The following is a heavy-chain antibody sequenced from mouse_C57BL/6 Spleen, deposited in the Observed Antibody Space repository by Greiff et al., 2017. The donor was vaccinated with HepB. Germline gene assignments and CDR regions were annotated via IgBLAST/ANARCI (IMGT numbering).Heavy chain of an antibody. D-gene: IGHD2-5*01. J-gene: IGHJ3*01. CDR2: IDPSDSET. CDR3: AREAYYSNYFAY. Sequence: QVQLQPGAELVRPGSSVKLSCKASGYTFTSYWMHWVKQRPIQGLEWIGNIDPSDSETHYNQKFKDKATLTVDKSSSTAYMQLSSLTSEDSAVYYCAREAYYSNYFAYWGQGTLVTVSA. V-gene: IGHV1-52*01. CDR1: GYTFTSYW.